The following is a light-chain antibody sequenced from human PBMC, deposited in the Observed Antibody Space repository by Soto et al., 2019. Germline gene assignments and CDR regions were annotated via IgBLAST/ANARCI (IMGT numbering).Light chain of an antibody. CDR2: GAS. CDR1: QSVSSNY. J-gene: IGKJ4*01. CDR3: QEYGTSPLT. Sequence: EIVLTQSPGTLSLSPGERATLSCRASQSVSSNYLAWYQQKPGQAPRLLIYGASSRATGIPDRFSGSGSGTDYTLTISRLEPEDFAVYYWQEYGTSPLTFGLGTKIQIK. V-gene: IGKV3-20*01.